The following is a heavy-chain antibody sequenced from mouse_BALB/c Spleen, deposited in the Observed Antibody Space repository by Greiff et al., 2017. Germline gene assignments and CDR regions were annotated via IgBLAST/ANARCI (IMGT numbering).Heavy chain of an antibody. Sequence: EVHLVASGGGLVQPGGSRKLSCAASGFTFSSFGMHWVRQAPEKGLEWVAYISSGSSTIYYADTVKGRFTISRDNPKNTLFLQMTSLRSEDTAMYYCARGPGYYYAMDYWGQGTSVTVSS. J-gene: IGHJ4*01. CDR2: ISSGSSTI. CDR1: GFTFSSFG. V-gene: IGHV5-17*02. CDR3: ARGPGYYYAMDY.